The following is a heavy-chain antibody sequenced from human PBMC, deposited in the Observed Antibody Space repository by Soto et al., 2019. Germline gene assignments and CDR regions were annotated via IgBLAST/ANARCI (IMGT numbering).Heavy chain of an antibody. V-gene: IGHV1-69*06. J-gene: IGHJ4*02. CDR1: GGTLSSFINYP. CDR2: IVPNVGTV. D-gene: IGHD3-3*01. Sequence: QMQLVQSGAEVKKPGSSVKVSCKASGGTLSSFINYPINWVRQAPGQGLEWMGGIVPNVGTVNYAQKFQGRVTITADKSTGTAYMEVSSLRSEDTALYYRARRDTSGFLRYFDNWGQGTLVTVSS. CDR3: ARRDTSGFLRYFDN.